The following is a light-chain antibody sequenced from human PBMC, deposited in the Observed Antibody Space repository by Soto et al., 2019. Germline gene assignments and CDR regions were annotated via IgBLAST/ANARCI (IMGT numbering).Light chain of an antibody. J-gene: IGLJ1*01. Sequence: QSVLTQPPSVSGAPGQRVTISCTGSSSNIGAGYDVHWYQQLPGTAPKLLIYVNNNRPSGVPDRFSGSKSDTSASLAITGLQAEDEADYYCQSYDSSLSSDVFGTGTKLTVL. CDR2: VNN. V-gene: IGLV1-40*01. CDR1: SSNIGAGYD. CDR3: QSYDSSLSSDV.